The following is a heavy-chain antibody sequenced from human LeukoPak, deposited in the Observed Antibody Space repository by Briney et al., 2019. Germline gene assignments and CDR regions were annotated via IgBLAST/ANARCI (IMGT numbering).Heavy chain of an antibody. CDR3: ARDLWGDGYNYSGFDL. V-gene: IGHV4-59*01. Sequence: SETLSLTCTVSGGSISSYYWSWIRQPPGKGLEWIGYIYYSGSTNYNPSLKSRVTISVDTSKNQFSLKLSSVTAADTAVYYCARDLWGDGYNYSGFDLWGRGTLVTVSS. J-gene: IGHJ2*01. CDR1: GGSISSYY. CDR2: IYYSGST. D-gene: IGHD5-24*01.